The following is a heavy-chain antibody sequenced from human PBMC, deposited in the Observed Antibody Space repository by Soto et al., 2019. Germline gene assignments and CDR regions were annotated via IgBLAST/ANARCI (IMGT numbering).Heavy chain of an antibody. Sequence: ASVKVSCKASGGTFSSYAISWVRQAPGQGLEWMGGIIPIFGTANYAQKFQGRVTITADESTSTAYLELSSLRSEETAVYYCASHTDSYSSSFPDYYYGMEVWGPGTTVTVFS. CDR2: IIPIFGTA. CDR3: ASHTDSYSSSFPDYYYGMEV. V-gene: IGHV1-69*13. D-gene: IGHD6-13*01. CDR1: GGTFSSYA. J-gene: IGHJ6*02.